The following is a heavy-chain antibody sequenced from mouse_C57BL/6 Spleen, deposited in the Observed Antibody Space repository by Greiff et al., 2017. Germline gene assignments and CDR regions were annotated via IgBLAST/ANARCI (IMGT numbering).Heavy chain of an antibody. D-gene: IGHD1-1*01. V-gene: IGHV3-6*01. Sequence: DVKLQESGPGLVKPSQSLSLTCSVTGYSITSGYYWNWIRQFPGNKLEWMGYISYDGSNNYNPSLKNRISITRDTSKNQFFLKLNSVTTEDTATYYCARDYGSSDDWGKGTSVTVSS. CDR1: GYSITSGYY. CDR2: ISYDGSN. J-gene: IGHJ4*01. CDR3: ARDYGSSDD.